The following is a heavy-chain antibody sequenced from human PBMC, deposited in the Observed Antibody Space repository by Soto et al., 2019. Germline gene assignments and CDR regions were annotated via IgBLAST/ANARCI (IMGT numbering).Heavy chain of an antibody. J-gene: IGHJ4*02. CDR2: ISSGSSYI. CDR3: AREFRWTDVDLDY. CDR1: GFTFNTYS. D-gene: IGHD1-1*01. V-gene: IGHV3-21*01. Sequence: GGSLRLSCAASGFTFNTYSMNWVRQAPGKGLEWVSSISSGSSYIYYADSVRGRFTVSRDNAKNSLWLQMTSLRAEDTAVYYCAREFRWTDVDLDYWGQGTLVTVSS.